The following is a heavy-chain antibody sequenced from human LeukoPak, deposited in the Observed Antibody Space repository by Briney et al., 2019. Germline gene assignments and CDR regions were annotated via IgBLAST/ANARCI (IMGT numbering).Heavy chain of an antibody. J-gene: IGHJ3*02. D-gene: IGHD3-10*01. CDR3: ASGLYGSGRARAFDI. V-gene: IGHV4-4*02. CDR1: GDSISSSHW. CDR2: IYHSGST. Sequence: SGTLSLTCAVSGDSISSSHWWSWVRQPPGKGLEWIGEIYHSGSTNYNPSLKSRVTILVDKSRNQFSLKLSSVSAADTAVYYCASGLYGSGRARAFDIWGQGTMVTVSS.